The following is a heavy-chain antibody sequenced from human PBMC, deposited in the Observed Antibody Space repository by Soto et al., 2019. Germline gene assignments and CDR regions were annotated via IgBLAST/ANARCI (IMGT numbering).Heavy chain of an antibody. Sequence: LSLTFAVYCWPFSFYYGSLIRQPPWKGLEWIGEINHSGSTNYNPSLKSRVTISVDTSKNQSSLKLSAVTAADTAVYYCARPYGDYGYGMDVWGQGTTVTLSS. J-gene: IGHJ6*02. D-gene: IGHD4-17*01. CDR1: CWPFSFYY. V-gene: IGHV4-34*01. CDR3: ARPYGDYGYGMDV. CDR2: INHSGST.